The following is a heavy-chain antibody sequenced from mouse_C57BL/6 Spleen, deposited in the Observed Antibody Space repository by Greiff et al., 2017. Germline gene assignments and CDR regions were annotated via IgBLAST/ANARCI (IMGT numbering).Heavy chain of an antibody. D-gene: IGHD4-1*01. J-gene: IGHJ3*01. CDR1: GFTFSSYG. Sequence: EVNVVESGGDLVKPGGSLKLPCAASGFTFSSYGMSWVRQTPDKRLEWVATISSGGCYTHYPDSVKGRFTISRDNAKNTLYLQMSSLKSEDTAMYYCAGDGLGRGFAYWGQGTLVTVSA. CDR2: ISSGGCYT. CDR3: AGDGLGRGFAY. V-gene: IGHV5-6*01.